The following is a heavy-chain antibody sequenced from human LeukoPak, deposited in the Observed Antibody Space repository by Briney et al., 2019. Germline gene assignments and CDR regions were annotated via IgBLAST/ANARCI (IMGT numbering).Heavy chain of an antibody. D-gene: IGHD5-18*01. CDR3: ARHRRGYSYGYYFDY. V-gene: IGHV4-59*08. CDR1: GGSISSYY. Sequence: SETLSLTCTVSGGSISSYYWSWIQQPPGKGLEWIGYIYYSGSTNYNPSLKSRVTISVDTSKNQFSLKLSSVTAADTAVYYCARHRRGYSYGYYFDYWGQGTLVTVSS. J-gene: IGHJ4*02. CDR2: IYYSGST.